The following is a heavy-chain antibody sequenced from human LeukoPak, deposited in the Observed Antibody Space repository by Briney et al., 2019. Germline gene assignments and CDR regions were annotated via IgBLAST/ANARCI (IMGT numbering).Heavy chain of an antibody. Sequence: GGSLRLSCAAAGFIVSSSYMNWVRQAPGKGLEWVSIIYRDGKTFYADYVKGRFTISRDSSKNTLYLQMNSLRAEDTAIYYCARSIPYGTTWYGRSDYWGQGTLVTVSS. V-gene: IGHV3-53*01. D-gene: IGHD6-13*01. CDR1: GFIVSSSY. CDR3: ARSIPYGTTWYGRSDY. J-gene: IGHJ4*02. CDR2: IYRDGKT.